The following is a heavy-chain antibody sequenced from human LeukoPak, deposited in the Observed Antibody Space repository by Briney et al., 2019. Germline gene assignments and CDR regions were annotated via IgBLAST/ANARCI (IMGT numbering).Heavy chain of an antibody. J-gene: IGHJ5*02. Sequence: ASVKASCKASGYTFTGYYMHWVRQAPGQGLEWMGWINPNSGGTNYAQKFQGRVTMTRDTSISTAYMELSRLRSDDTAVYYCARAPPITRGPFDPWGQGTLVTVSS. CDR1: GYTFTGYY. D-gene: IGHD3-10*01. V-gene: IGHV1-2*02. CDR2: INPNSGGT. CDR3: ARAPPITRGPFDP.